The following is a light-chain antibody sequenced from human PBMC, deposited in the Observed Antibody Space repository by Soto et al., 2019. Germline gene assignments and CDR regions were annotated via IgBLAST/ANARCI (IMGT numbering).Light chain of an antibody. CDR3: SSYTSSSTPVV. J-gene: IGLJ2*01. Sequence: QSALTQPASVSGSPGQSITISCTGTSSDVGGYNHVSWYQQHPGKAPKLMIFEVSNRPSGVSNRFSGSKSGNTDSLTISGLQAEDEADYYCSSYTSSSTPVVFGGGTKLTVL. CDR2: EVS. V-gene: IGLV2-14*01. CDR1: SSDVGGYNH.